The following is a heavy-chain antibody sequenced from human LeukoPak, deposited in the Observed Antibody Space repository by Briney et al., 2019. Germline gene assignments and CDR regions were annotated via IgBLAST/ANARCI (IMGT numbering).Heavy chain of an antibody. CDR2: ISSSSSTI. CDR1: GFTFSSYS. Sequence: GGSLRLSCAASGFTFSSYSMNWVRQAPGKGLEWVSYISSSSSTIYYADSVKGRFTISRDNAKNSLYLQMNSLRAEDTAVYYCARADGDSEGDAFDIWGQGTMVTVSS. J-gene: IGHJ3*02. V-gene: IGHV3-48*01. D-gene: IGHD4-17*01. CDR3: ARADGDSEGDAFDI.